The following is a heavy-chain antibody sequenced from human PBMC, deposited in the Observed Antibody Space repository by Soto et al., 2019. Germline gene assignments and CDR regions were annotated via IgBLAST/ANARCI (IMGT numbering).Heavy chain of an antibody. D-gene: IGHD3-3*01. V-gene: IGHV4-34*01. CDR2: INHSGST. Sequence: SETLSLTCAVYAGSFSGYYWSWIRQPPGKGLEWIGEINHSGSTNYNPSLKSRVTISVDTSKNQFSLKLSSVTAADTAVYYCARGRGITIFGVAPGYYYMDVWGKGTTVTVSS. CDR1: AGSFSGYY. CDR3: ARGRGITIFGVAPGYYYMDV. J-gene: IGHJ6*03.